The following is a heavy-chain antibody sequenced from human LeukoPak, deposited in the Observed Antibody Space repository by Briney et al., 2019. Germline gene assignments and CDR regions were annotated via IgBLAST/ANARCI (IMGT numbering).Heavy chain of an antibody. V-gene: IGHV3-53*01. CDR2: IYSVGTT. CDR1: GFTVSSNH. D-gene: IGHD1-26*01. J-gene: IGHJ4*02. CDR3: ARDRGIVGATA. Sequence: PGGSLRLSCAASGFTVSSNHMGWVRQAPGKGLEWVSVIYSVGTTYYADSVKGRFTISRDNSKNTLYLQMNSLRAEDTAVYYCARDRGIVGATAWGQGTLVTVSS.